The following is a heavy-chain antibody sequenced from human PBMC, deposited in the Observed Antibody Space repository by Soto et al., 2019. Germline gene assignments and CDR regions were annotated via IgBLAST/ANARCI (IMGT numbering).Heavy chain of an antibody. CDR3: AKVGPTVEAAFDI. CDR2: ISYDGSNK. J-gene: IGHJ3*02. Sequence: QVQLVESGGGVVQPGRSLRLSCAASGFTFSSYGMHWVRQAPGKGLEWVAVISYDGSNKYYADSVKGRFTSSRDNSKNTLYLQMNSLRAEDTAVYYCAKVGPTVEAAFDIWGQGTMVTVSS. CDR1: GFTFSSYG. V-gene: IGHV3-30*18. D-gene: IGHD4-17*01.